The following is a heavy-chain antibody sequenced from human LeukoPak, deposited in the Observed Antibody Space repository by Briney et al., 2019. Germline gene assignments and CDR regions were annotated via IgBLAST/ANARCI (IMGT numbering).Heavy chain of an antibody. CDR2: IYYSGST. Sequence: PSETLSLTCTVSGGSISSYYWSWIRQPPGKGLEWIGYIYYSGSTNYNPSLKSRVTISVDTSKNQFSLKLSSVTAADTAVYYCARREVTMVRGVAFDIWGQGTMVTVSS. CDR1: GGSISSYY. V-gene: IGHV4-59*08. J-gene: IGHJ3*02. D-gene: IGHD3-10*01. CDR3: ARREVTMVRGVAFDI.